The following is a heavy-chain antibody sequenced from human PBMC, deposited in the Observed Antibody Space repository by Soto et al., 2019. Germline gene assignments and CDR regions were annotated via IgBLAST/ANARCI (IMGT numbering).Heavy chain of an antibody. J-gene: IGHJ4*02. CDR1: GFTFSSYS. CDR3: ARDRAGFDY. D-gene: IGHD6-19*01. Sequence: PGGSLRLSCAASGFTFSSYSMNWVRQAPGKGLEWVSYISSSSTIYYADSVKGRFTISRDNAKNSLYLQMNSLRAEDTAVYYCARDRAGFDYWGQGTLVTVSS. CDR2: ISSSSTI. V-gene: IGHV3-48*01.